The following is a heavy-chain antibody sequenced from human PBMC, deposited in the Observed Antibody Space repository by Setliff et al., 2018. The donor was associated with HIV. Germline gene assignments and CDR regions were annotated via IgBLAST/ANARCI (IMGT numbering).Heavy chain of an antibody. D-gene: IGHD3-10*01. CDR3: ATLDYYGSQTYNLALHY. CDR2: VDPKNGKT. Sequence: ASVKVSCKASGYTFTDYYMHWVQQAPGKGLEWIGRVDPKNGKTLYAENLRGRITITADTSTDTACMELNSLRSEDTAMYYCATLDYYGSQTYNLALHYWGQGTLVTVSS. CDR1: GYTFTDYY. J-gene: IGHJ4*02. V-gene: IGHV1-69-2*01.